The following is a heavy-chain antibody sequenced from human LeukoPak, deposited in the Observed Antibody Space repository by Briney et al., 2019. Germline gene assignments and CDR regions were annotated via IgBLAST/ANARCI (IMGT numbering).Heavy chain of an antibody. CDR2: INWNGGNT. CDR1: GFTFSSYG. D-gene: IGHD6-19*01. Sequence: GGTLRLSCAASGFTFSSYGMSWVRQAPGKGLEWVAGINWNGGNTGYSDSVKGRFTISRDNAKNSLYLQMDSLRAEDTALYYCGRDLSGWYGPDYWGQGTLVTVSS. CDR3: GRDLSGWYGPDY. V-gene: IGHV3-20*04. J-gene: IGHJ4*02.